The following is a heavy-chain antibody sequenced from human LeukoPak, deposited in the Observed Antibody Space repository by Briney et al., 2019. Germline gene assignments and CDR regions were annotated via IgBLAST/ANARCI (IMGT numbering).Heavy chain of an antibody. CDR1: GGSFSGYY. CDR3: ARGLLLVRD. CDR2: INHSGST. D-gene: IGHD6-13*01. V-gene: IGHV4-34*01. J-gene: IGHJ4*02. Sequence: SESLSLTCAVYGGSFSGYYWSWIRQPPGKGLEWIGEINHSGSTNYNPSLKSRVTISVDTSKNQFSLKLSSVTAADTAVYYCARGLLLVRDWGQGTLVTVSS.